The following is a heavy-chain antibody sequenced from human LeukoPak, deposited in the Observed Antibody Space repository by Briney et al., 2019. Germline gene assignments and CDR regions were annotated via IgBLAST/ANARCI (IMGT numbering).Heavy chain of an antibody. CDR2: ISWNSGSI. D-gene: IGHD6-13*01. J-gene: IGHJ2*01. V-gene: IGHV3-9*01. Sequence: GGSLRLSCAASGFTFDDYAMHWVRQAPGKGLEWVSGISWNSGSIGYAGSVKGRFTISRDNAKNSLYLQMNSLRAEDTALYYCAKDIGMGIAAAGRPWYFDLWGRGTLVTVSS. CDR1: GFTFDDYA. CDR3: AKDIGMGIAAAGRPWYFDL.